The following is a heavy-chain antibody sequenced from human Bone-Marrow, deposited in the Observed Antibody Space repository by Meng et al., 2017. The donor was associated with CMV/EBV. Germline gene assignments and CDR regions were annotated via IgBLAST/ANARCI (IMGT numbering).Heavy chain of an antibody. CDR3: ARGVTIFGVAADY. J-gene: IGHJ4*02. D-gene: IGHD3-3*01. V-gene: IGHV1-8*02. Sequence: ASVKVSCKASGYTFTDYYMHWVRQATGQGLEWMGWMNPNNGNAGYAQKFQGRVTMTRNTSISTAYMELSSLRSEDTAVYYCARGVTIFGVAADYWGQGTLVTVSS. CDR2: MNPNNGNA. CDR1: GYTFTDYY.